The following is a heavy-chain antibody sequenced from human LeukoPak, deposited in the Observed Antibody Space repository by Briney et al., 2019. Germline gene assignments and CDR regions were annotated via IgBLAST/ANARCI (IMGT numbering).Heavy chain of an antibody. CDR3: ARLYYYDNSGYPGDSYYFDY. J-gene: IGHJ4*02. V-gene: IGHV4-4*07. Sequence: SETLSLTCTVSGGSISSYYWSWIRQPAGKGLEWIGRIYTSGSTNYNPSLKSRVTMSVDTSKNQFSLNLSSVTAADTAVYYCARLYYYDNSGYPGDSYYFDYWGQGSLVTVSS. D-gene: IGHD3-22*01. CDR1: GGSISSYY. CDR2: IYTSGST.